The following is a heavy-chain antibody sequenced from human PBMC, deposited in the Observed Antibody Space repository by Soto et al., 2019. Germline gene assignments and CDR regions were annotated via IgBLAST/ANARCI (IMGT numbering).Heavy chain of an antibody. CDR2: IKQDGSEK. CDR1: GFTFSTYW. D-gene: IGHD2-15*01. J-gene: IGHJ4*01. Sequence: GGSLRLSCAASGFTFSTYWMSWVRQAPGKGLEWVANIKQDGSEKYYVDSVKGRFTISRDDSKNTVYLQMNSLRTEDTALYYCAADLPGHGGGYEFDYWGQGTPVTVSS. CDR3: AADLPGHGGGYEFDY. V-gene: IGHV3-7*05.